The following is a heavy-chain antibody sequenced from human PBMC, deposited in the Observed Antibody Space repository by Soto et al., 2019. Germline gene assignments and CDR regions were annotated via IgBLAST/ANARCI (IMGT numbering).Heavy chain of an antibody. CDR1: GFTFSSYW. CDR3: ARGAGTYSYFDY. CDR2: IYTDGSRA. Sequence: EVQLVESGGGLVQPGGSLRLSCAASGFTFSSYWMHWVRQAPGKGLVWVSRIYTDGSRADYADSVKGRFTISRDNDKKTVNLQVESMGAEDSAVYYFARGAGTYSYFDYWGQGTLVTVSS. J-gene: IGHJ4*02. V-gene: IGHV3-74*01. D-gene: IGHD1-26*01.